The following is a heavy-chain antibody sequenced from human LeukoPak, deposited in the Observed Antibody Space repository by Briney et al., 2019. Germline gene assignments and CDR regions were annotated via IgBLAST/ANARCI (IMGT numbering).Heavy chain of an antibody. CDR1: GGTFSSYA. V-gene: IGHV1-69*01. CDR2: IIPIFGTA. CDR3: ARSGSHNYYYYGMDV. D-gene: IGHD1-26*01. Sequence: SVKVSCKASGGTFSSYAISRVRQAPGQGLEWMGGIIPIFGTANYAQKFQGRVTITADESTSTAYMELSSLRSEDTAVYYCARSGSHNYYYYGMDVWGQGTTVIVSS. J-gene: IGHJ6*02.